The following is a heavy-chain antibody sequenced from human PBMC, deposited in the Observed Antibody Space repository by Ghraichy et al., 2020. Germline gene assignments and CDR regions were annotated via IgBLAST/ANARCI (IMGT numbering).Heavy chain of an antibody. Sequence: GESLNISCAASGFTFSSYSMNWVRQAPGKGLEWVSSISSSSSYIYYADSVKGRFTISRDNAKNSLYLQMNSLRAEDTAVYYCARVISGKIDYWGQGTLVTVSS. CDR3: ARVISGKIDY. V-gene: IGHV3-21*01. J-gene: IGHJ4*02. CDR2: ISSSSSYI. CDR1: GFTFSSYS. D-gene: IGHD1-26*01.